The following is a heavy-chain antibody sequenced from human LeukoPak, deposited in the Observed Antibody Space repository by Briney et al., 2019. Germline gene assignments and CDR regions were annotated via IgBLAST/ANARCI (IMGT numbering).Heavy chain of an antibody. V-gene: IGHV3-30*18. Sequence: QPGGSLRLSCAASGFTFSSYGMHWVRQAPGKGLEWVAVISYDGSNKYYADSAKGRFTISRDNSKNTLYLQMNSLRAEDTAVYYCAKDGYNQGFDYWGQGTLVTVSS. D-gene: IGHD5-24*01. CDR2: ISYDGSNK. J-gene: IGHJ4*02. CDR3: AKDGYNQGFDY. CDR1: GFTFSSYG.